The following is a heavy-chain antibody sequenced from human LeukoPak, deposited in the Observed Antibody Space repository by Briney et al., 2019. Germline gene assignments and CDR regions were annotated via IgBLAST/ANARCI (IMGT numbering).Heavy chain of an antibody. Sequence: TGGSLRLYCAASGLSFSSFAMSWVRQGPARGLEWVSSISGNGETFYADSVKGRFTLSSDSSRNTVYFQLNNLRVEDTAIYYCAKASWVSSTDAVRWGQGTLVTVSS. V-gene: IGHV3-23*01. CDR1: GLSFSSFA. D-gene: IGHD3-16*01. CDR3: AKASWVSSTDAVR. J-gene: IGHJ4*02. CDR2: ISGNGET.